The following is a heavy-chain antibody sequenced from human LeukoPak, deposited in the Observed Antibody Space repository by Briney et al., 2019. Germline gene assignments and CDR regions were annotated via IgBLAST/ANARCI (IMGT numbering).Heavy chain of an antibody. D-gene: IGHD4-11*01. CDR3: ARGRVNYGS. CDR2: MNPNSGSR. CDR1: VSTFTIYD. Sequence: GASVTLSFTSSVSTFTIYDINWVRLATGPGIEWMGWMNPNSGSRGYSKKLQGRVTMTRNTSISTAYMELSSLRSEDTAVYYCARGRVNYGSWGQGTLVSVSS. V-gene: IGHV1-8*01. J-gene: IGHJ4*02.